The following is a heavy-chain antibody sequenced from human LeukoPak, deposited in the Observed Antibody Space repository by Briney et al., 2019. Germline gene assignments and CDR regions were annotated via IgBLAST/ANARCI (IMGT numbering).Heavy chain of an antibody. D-gene: IGHD3-10*01. CDR2: IYYSGST. J-gene: IGHJ4*02. CDR3: ARQGIYGSGRDY. V-gene: IGHV4-30-4*08. Sequence: SETLSLTCTVSGGSISSGDYYWSWIRQPPGKGLGWIGYIYYSGSTYYNPSLKSRVTISVDTSKNQFSLKLSSVTAADTAVYYCARQGIYGSGRDYWGQGTLVTVSS. CDR1: GGSISSGDYY.